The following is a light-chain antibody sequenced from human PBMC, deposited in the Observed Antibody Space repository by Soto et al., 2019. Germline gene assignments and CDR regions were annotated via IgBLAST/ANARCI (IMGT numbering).Light chain of an antibody. CDR1: SSDVGGYNY. CDR3: SSYTARSTWV. J-gene: IGLJ3*02. V-gene: IGLV2-14*01. Sequence: SALTQPASVSGSPGQSITISCTGTSSDVGGYNYVSWYQQHPGTSPKLMIYEVSNRPSGVSNRFSGSKSGNTASLIISGLQAEDEGDYYCSSYTARSTWVFGGGTKVTVL. CDR2: EVS.